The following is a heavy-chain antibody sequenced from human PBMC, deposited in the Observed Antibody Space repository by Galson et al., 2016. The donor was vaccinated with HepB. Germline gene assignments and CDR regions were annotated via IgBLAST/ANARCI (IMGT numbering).Heavy chain of an antibody. J-gene: IGHJ4*02. CDR3: VRLGPYYYETSGPDF. CDR1: GYNFTSYW. CDR2: IDPSDSYT. V-gene: IGHV5-10-1*01. D-gene: IGHD3-22*01. Sequence: QSGAEVKKPGESLRISCKGSGYNFTSYWINWVRQMPGKGLEWMGKIDPSDSYTKYNPSFQGHVAISADKSFNPAYLQWSSLKTSDTAIYYCVRLGPYYYETSGPDFWGQGTLVTVSS.